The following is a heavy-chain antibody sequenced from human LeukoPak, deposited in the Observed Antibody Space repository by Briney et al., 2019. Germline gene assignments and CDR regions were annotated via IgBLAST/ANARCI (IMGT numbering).Heavy chain of an antibody. CDR1: GGSISSGGYY. Sequence: PSETLSLTCTVSGGSISSGGYYWSWIRQPPGKGQEWIGYIYHSGSTYYNPSLKSRVTISVDRSKNQFSLKLSSVTAADTAVYYCAREWQQLVPKATPGGLPTTYYFDYWGQGTLVTVSS. V-gene: IGHV4-30-2*01. J-gene: IGHJ4*02. CDR3: AREWQQLVPKATPGGLPTTYYFDY. CDR2: IYHSGST. D-gene: IGHD6-13*01.